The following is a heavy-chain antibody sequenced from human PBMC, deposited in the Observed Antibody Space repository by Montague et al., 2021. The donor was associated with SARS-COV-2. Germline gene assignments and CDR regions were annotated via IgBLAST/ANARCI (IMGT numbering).Heavy chain of an antibody. J-gene: IGHJ4*02. Sequence: GGSAYYNPSLKSRVTLSVGPAKNQFSLKMSSVAAADTAKYYCAMGGFSVEMYTSYYVDSWGQGTLVTVS. CDR2: GGSA. CDR3: AMGGFSVEMYTSYYVDS. D-gene: IGHD5-24*01. V-gene: IGHV4-59*01.